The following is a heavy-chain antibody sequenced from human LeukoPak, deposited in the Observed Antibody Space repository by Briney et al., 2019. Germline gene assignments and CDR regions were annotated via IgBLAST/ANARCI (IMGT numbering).Heavy chain of an antibody. CDR1: GFTFSSYA. CDR3: AREAAMVNLDY. CDR2: ISYDGSNK. J-gene: IGHJ4*02. Sequence: GGSLSLSCAASGFTFSSYAMHWVRQAPGKGLEWVAAISYDGSNKYYADSVKGRFTISRDNSKNTLYLQMNSLRAEDTAVYYCAREAAMVNLDYWGQGTLVTVSS. V-gene: IGHV3-30*04. D-gene: IGHD5-18*01.